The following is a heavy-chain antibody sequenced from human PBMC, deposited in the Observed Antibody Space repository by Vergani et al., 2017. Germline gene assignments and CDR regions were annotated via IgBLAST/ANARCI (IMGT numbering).Heavy chain of an antibody. J-gene: IGHJ5*02. V-gene: IGHV3-21*02. CDR3: ARDLRLLYNRFDP. Sequence: EVQLVESGGGLVKPGGSLRLSCAASGFSFSSYSMNWVRQAPGKGLEWVASISGSSSYVFYRDSVEGRFTITRDNAKKSVYLQMNSLRDEDMGVYYCARDLRLLYNRFDPWGQGTLVTVSS. CDR2: ISGSSSYV. D-gene: IGHD1-14*01. CDR1: GFSFSSYS.